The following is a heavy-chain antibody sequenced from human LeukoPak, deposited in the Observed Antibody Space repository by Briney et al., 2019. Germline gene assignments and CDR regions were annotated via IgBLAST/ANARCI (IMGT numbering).Heavy chain of an antibody. CDR3: ARHVHDYVWGSYRLYLYYFDY. CDR1: GGSISTSAYY. Sequence: SETLSLTCIVSGGSISTSAYYWGWIRQPPGEGLQWIGSIYYSGNTYYNSSLKSRVTISVGTSTSQFSLRLSSMTAADTAVYYCARHVHDYVWGSYRLYLYYFDYWGQGTLVTVSS. J-gene: IGHJ4*02. V-gene: IGHV4-39*01. D-gene: IGHD3-16*02. CDR2: IYYSGNT.